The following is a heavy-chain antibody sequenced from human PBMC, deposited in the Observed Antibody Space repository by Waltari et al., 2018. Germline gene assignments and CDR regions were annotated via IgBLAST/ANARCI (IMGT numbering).Heavy chain of an antibody. D-gene: IGHD6-13*01. CDR1: GFTFSCSW. V-gene: IGHV3-7*01. CDR3: ARESSSWSLDY. Sequence: EVQLVESGGGLVQPGGSLRLSCAASGFTFSCSWMNWVRQAPGKGLEWVANIKQDGSEKYYVDSVKGRFTISRDNAKNSLYLQMNSLRAEDTAVYYCARESSSWSLDYWGQGTLVTVSS. CDR2: IKQDGSEK. J-gene: IGHJ4*02.